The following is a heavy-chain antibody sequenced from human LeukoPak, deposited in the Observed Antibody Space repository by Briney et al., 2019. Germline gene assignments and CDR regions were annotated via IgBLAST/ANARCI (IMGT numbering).Heavy chain of an antibody. CDR1: GFTFSTYT. Sequence: PGGSLRLSCEGSGFTFSTYTINWVHQTPGKGLEWVSSSSSSGYIYYADSVKGRFTISRDNAKNSLYLRMNSLRAEDTAVYYCATGYSYGLDNWGQGTLVTVSS. CDR3: ATGYSYGLDN. V-gene: IGHV3-21*01. D-gene: IGHD5-18*01. CDR2: SSSSGYI. J-gene: IGHJ4*02.